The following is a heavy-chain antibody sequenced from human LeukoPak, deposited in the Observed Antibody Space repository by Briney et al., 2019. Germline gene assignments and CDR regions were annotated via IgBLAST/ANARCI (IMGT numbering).Heavy chain of an antibody. Sequence: SETLSLTCTVSGYSISSGYYWGWIRQSPGKGLEWIGEINHSGSTNYNPSLKSRVTISVDTSKNQFSLKLSSVTAADTAVYYCARTYDFWRTAHHWFDPWGQGTLVTVSS. J-gene: IGHJ5*02. CDR1: GYSISSGYY. D-gene: IGHD3-3*01. CDR3: ARTYDFWRTAHHWFDP. CDR2: INHSGST. V-gene: IGHV4-38-2*02.